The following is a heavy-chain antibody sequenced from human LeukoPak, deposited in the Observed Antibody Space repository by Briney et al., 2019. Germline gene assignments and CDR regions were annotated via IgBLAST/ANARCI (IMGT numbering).Heavy chain of an antibody. CDR3: ARHIIGGATGSAFDI. Sequence: GESLKISCEGSGYSFTTYWIGWVRQMPGKGLEWMGIIYPGDSDTRYSPSFQGQVTISVDKSISTAYLQWSSLKASDTAIYYCARHIIGGATGSAFDIWGQGTMVTVSS. D-gene: IGHD1-26*01. J-gene: IGHJ3*02. CDR1: GYSFTTYW. V-gene: IGHV5-51*01. CDR2: IYPGDSDT.